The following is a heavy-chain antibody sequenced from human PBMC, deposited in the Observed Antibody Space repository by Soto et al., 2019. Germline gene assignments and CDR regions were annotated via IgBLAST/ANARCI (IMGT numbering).Heavy chain of an antibody. D-gene: IGHD6-13*01. CDR1: GYTFTGYY. J-gene: IGHJ6*02. V-gene: IGHV1-2*02. Sequence: GASVKVSCKASGYTFTGYYMHWVRQAPGQGLEWMGWINPNSGGTNYAQKFQGRVTMTRDTSISTAYMELRRLRSDDTAVYYCARDRSDEVAAAGISYGKYVWGQVTTFTVSS. CDR2: INPNSGGT. CDR3: ARDRSDEVAAAGISYGKYV.